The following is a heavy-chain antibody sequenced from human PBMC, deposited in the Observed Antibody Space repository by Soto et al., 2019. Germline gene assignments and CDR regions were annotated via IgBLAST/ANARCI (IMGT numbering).Heavy chain of an antibody. D-gene: IGHD2-21*02. Sequence: EVQLVESGGGLVQSGGSLRLSCAASGFTFRSYNINWVRQAPGNGLEWISYINTRSSIPFHADSVKGRFTISTDNAKNSLYLQMKSLRAEDTAVYYCARVLQGVTRNYYYYYMDVWGMGTTVTVSS. V-gene: IGHV3-48*01. J-gene: IGHJ6*03. CDR2: INTRSSIP. CDR3: ARVLQGVTRNYYYYYMDV. CDR1: GFTFRSYN.